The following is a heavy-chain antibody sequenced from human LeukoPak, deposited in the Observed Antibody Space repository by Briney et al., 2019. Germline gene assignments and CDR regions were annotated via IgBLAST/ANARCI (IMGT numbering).Heavy chain of an antibody. V-gene: IGHV3-23*01. D-gene: IGHD1-26*01. CDR1: GFTFRSYA. Sequence: GGSLRLSCAVSGFTFRSYAMSWVRQAPGKGLEWVASITGGGITAYYADSVKGRFTISRDNSKNTLYLQMNSLRVEDTAVYYCAKNTVGETIGWDAYGIWGHGTLGAVSS. J-gene: IGHJ3*02. CDR3: AKNTVGETIGWDAYGI. CDR2: ITGGGITA.